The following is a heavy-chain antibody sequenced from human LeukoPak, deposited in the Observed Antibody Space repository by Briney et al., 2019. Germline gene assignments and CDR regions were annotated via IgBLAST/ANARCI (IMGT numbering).Heavy chain of an antibody. V-gene: IGHV4-61*07. J-gene: IGHJ4*02. Sequence: GYIYYSVGTYYNPSLKSRVTISVDTSKNQFSLKLSSVTPADTAVYYCARPVITAAGLFEYWGQGILVTVSS. CDR3: ARPVITAAGLFEY. CDR2: IYYSVGT. D-gene: IGHD6-13*01.